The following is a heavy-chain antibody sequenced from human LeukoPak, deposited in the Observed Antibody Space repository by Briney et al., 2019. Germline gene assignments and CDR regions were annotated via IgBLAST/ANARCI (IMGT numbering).Heavy chain of an antibody. J-gene: IGHJ4*02. D-gene: IGHD5-12*01. CDR1: GFTFSTYA. CDR2: ITGSGINT. Sequence: GGSLGLSCAASGFTFSTYAMNWVRQAPGKGLEWVSTITGSGINTWYADSVKGRFTISRDNSKNTVYLEMNSLRAEDTAVYYCAKGTSGSTSFDFDYWGQGTLVTVSS. CDR3: AKGTSGSTSFDFDY. V-gene: IGHV3-23*01.